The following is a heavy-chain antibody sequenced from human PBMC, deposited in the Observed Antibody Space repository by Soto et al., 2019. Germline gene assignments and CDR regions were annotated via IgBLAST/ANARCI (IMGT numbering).Heavy chain of an antibody. D-gene: IGHD4-17*01. CDR1: GGSISSYY. Sequence: PSETLSLTCTVSGGSISSYYWSWIRQPPGKGLEWIGYIYYSGSTNYNPSLKSRVTISVDTSKNQFSLKLSSVTAADTAVYYCARGDVDYGEYADYFDYWGQGTLVTVSS. V-gene: IGHV4-59*01. J-gene: IGHJ4*02. CDR3: ARGDVDYGEYADYFDY. CDR2: IYYSGST.